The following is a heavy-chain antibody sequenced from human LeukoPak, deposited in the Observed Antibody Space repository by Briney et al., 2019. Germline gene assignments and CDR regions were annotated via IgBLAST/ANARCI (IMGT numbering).Heavy chain of an antibody. Sequence: GASLKISLKGFGYRFTSYWNGWVRTMPGKGLERKGIIYPGDSDTRHSPSFQGQVTFSAAKSISTAYLQWSSLKASYTAMYYCARRLAARSRCDAFDVWGQGTMVTVSS. CDR2: IYPGDSDT. D-gene: IGHD6-6*01. CDR1: GYRFTSYW. J-gene: IGHJ3*01. CDR3: ARRLAARSRCDAFDV. V-gene: IGHV5-51*01.